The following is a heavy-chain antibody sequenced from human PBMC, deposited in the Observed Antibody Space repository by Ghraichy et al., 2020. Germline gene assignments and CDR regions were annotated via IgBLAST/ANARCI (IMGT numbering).Heavy chain of an antibody. CDR1: GGSFSSYY. CDR2: IEPSGRT. J-gene: IGHJ4*02. Sequence: SETLSLTCSVYGGSFSSYYWSWIRQPPGKGLEWIGQIEPSGRTKYTPYLKSRVSMSVDTSKNQFSLNLNSVTAADTAFYFCARGGPTPSISWAFDSWGQGNLVTVSS. V-gene: IGHV4-34*01. D-gene: IGHD1-14*01. CDR3: ARGGPTPSISWAFDS.